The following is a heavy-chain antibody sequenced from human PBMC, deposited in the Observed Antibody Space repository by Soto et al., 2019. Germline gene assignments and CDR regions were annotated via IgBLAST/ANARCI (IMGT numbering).Heavy chain of an antibody. Sequence: QVQLMQSGAEVKKPGASEKVSCKASGDSFADYYIHWVRQAPGQGLEWMGTVNPSGGHTTYAQHFLGRVTMIRDTSTSTLYMELTSLTSHDTAIYYCARGGHVVVVTAALDDWGQGTLVTVSS. CDR1: GDSFADYY. CDR2: VNPSGGHT. CDR3: ARGGHVVVVTAALDD. D-gene: IGHD2-21*02. V-gene: IGHV1-46*01. J-gene: IGHJ4*02.